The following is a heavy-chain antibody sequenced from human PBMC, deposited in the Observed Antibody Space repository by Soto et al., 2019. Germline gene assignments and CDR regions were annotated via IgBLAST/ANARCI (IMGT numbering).Heavy chain of an antibody. CDR3: ASLEADDERTWDSDFDY. D-gene: IGHD3-3*01. V-gene: IGHV3-48*01. J-gene: IGHJ4*02. Sequence: GGSLRLSCAASGFTFSSYSMNWVRQAPGKGLEWVSYISSSSSTIYYADSVKGRFTISRDNAKNSLYLQMNSLRAEDTAVYYCASLEADDERTWDSDFDYWGQGTLVTVSS. CDR1: GFTFSSYS. CDR2: ISSSSSTI.